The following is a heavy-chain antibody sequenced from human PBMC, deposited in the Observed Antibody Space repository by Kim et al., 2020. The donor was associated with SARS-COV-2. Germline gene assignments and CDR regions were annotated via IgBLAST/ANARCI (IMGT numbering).Heavy chain of an antibody. CDR2: IWYDGSNK. V-gene: IGHV3-33*01. CDR3: ARTLTTGIAAAPLGYYYGMDV. J-gene: IGHJ6*02. Sequence: GGSLRLSCAASGFTFSSYGMHWVRQAPGKGLEWVAVIWYDGSNKYYADSVKGRFTISRDNSKNTLYLQMNSLRAEDTAVYYCARTLTTGIAAAPLGYYYGMDVWGQGNTFTVSS. CDR1: GFTFSSYG. D-gene: IGHD6-13*01.